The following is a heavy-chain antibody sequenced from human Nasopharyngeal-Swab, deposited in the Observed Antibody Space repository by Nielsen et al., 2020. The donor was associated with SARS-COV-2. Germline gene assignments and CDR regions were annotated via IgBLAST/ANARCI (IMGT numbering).Heavy chain of an antibody. CDR2: IIPIFGTA. CDR3: ARVAGASGYDFSG. Sequence: SVKVSCKASGYTFTSYGISWVRQAPGQGLEWMGGIIPIFGTANYAQKFQGRVTITADESTSTAYMELSSLRSEDTAVYYCARVAGASGYDFSGGGQGTLVTVSS. CDR1: GYTFTSYG. J-gene: IGHJ4*02. V-gene: IGHV1-69*13. D-gene: IGHD5-12*01.